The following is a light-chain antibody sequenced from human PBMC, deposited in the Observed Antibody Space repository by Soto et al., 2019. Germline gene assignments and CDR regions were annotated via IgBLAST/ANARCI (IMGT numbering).Light chain of an antibody. Sequence: DIQMTQSPSSLSASVGDRVTITCRASQSISTYLNWYQHKPGQAPKLLIYAASSLQSGVPSRFSGSGSGTDFTLTISSLQPEDFATYYCQRRYSTLQYTFGQGNKLEIK. CDR1: QSISTY. J-gene: IGKJ2*01. CDR2: AAS. V-gene: IGKV1-39*01. CDR3: QRRYSTLQYT.